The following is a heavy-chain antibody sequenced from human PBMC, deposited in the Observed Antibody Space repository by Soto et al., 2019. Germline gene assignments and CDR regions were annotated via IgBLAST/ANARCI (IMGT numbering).Heavy chain of an antibody. V-gene: IGHV3-48*02. D-gene: IGHD3-3*01. J-gene: IGHJ4*02. Sequence: GGSLRLSCVASGFSFGNYNMNWVRQAPGKGLEWVSYITDSSDTVHYADSVRGRFTISRDNAESSLYLQMNSLRDEDTAVYFCARDFGHGYYLDYWGRGTLVTVSS. CDR3: ARDFGHGYYLDY. CDR1: GFSFGNYN. CDR2: ITDSSDTV.